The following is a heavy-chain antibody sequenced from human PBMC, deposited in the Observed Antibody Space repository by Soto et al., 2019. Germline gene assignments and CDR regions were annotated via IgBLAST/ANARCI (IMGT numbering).Heavy chain of an antibody. D-gene: IGHD2-2*01. V-gene: IGHV1-18*01. CDR3: ASYCSSTGCHDKYGMDV. Sequence: QVQLVQSGAEVKKPGASVKVSCKASGYTFTSYGISWVRQAPGQGLEWMGWISAYNGNTNYAQKLQGRVTMTTDTTTSTAYMELRSLRSDDTAVYSCASYCSSTGCHDKYGMDVWGQGTTVTVSS. J-gene: IGHJ6*02. CDR2: ISAYNGNT. CDR1: GYTFTSYG.